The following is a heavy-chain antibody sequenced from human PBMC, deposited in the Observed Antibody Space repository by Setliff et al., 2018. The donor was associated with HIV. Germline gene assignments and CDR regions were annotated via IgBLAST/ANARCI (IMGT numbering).Heavy chain of an antibody. CDR1: GLTLSNYW. CDR3: ARLPQDVRSSIDF. V-gene: IGHV3-74*01. D-gene: IGHD6-6*01. CDR2: INTDGSRT. J-gene: IGHJ4*02. Sequence: GGSLRLSCSGSGLTLSNYWMYWVRQAPGKGLEWVSLINTDGSRTDYADAVKGRFITSRDNGKSTLFLQMNSLRAEDTAVYYCARLPQDVRSSIDFWGQGTLVTVSS.